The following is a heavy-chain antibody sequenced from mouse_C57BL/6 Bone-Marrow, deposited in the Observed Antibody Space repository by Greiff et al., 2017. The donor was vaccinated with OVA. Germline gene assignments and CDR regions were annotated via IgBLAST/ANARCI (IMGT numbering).Heavy chain of an antibody. CDR3: ARDNDGYYGSWFAY. V-gene: IGHV7-1*01. J-gene: IGHJ3*01. CDR1: GFTFSDFY. D-gene: IGHD2-3*01. Sequence: EVQVVESGGGLVQSGRSLRLSCATSGFTFSDFYMEWVRQAPGKGLEWIAASRNKANDYTTEYSASGKGRFIVSRDTSQSILYLQMNALRAEDTAIYYCARDNDGYYGSWFAYWGQGTLVTVSA. CDR2: SRNKANDYTT.